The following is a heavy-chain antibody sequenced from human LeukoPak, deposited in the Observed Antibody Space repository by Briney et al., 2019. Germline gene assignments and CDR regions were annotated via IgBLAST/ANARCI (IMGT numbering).Heavy chain of an antibody. Sequence: ASVKVSCKASGYTFTGYYMHWVRQAPGQGLEWMGWINPNSGGTNYAQKFQGRVTITADESTSTAYMELSSLRSEDTAVYYCARVLRGSDYYGSGSYYNRYYYYYMDVWGKGTTVTISS. J-gene: IGHJ6*03. CDR1: GYTFTGYY. D-gene: IGHD3-10*01. CDR2: INPNSGGT. CDR3: ARVLRGSDYYGSGSYYNRYYYYYMDV. V-gene: IGHV1-2*02.